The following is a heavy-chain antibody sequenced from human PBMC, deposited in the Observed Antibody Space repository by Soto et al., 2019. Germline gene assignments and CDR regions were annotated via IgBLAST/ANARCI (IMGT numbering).Heavy chain of an antibody. CDR3: ARSRGGNSAYYYYGMDV. CDR1: GGTFSSYA. V-gene: IGHV1-69*01. CDR2: IIPIFGTA. J-gene: IGHJ6*02. Sequence: QVQLVQSGAEVQKPGSSVKVSCKASGGTFSSYAISWVRQAPGQGLEWMGGIIPIFGTANYAQKFQGRVTITADESTSTAYMELSSLRSEDTAVYYCARSRGGNSAYYYYGMDVWGQGTTVTVSS. D-gene: IGHD2-15*01.